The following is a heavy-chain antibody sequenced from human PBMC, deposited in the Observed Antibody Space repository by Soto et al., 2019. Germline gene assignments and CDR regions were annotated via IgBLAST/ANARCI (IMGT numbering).Heavy chain of an antibody. CDR1: GFTFNTYW. V-gene: IGHV3-74*01. CDR2: INSDGTKI. D-gene: IGHD5-12*01. J-gene: IGHJ5*02. Sequence: EVQLVESGGILVQPGGSLRLSCAASGFTFNTYWMHWVRQAPGKGLVWVSRINSDGTKIDYADSVKGRFTISRDNAKNTVYLQMTSLRAEDTAVYYCATVATNSYNWLDPWGQGILVTVSS. CDR3: ATVATNSYNWLDP.